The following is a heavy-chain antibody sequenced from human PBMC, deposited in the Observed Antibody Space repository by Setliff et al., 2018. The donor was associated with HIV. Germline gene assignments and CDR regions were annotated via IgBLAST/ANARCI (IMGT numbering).Heavy chain of an antibody. V-gene: IGHV1-2*02. J-gene: IGHJ4*02. CDR1: GYTLTDYY. D-gene: IGHD1-26*01. Sequence: ASVKVSCKASGYTLTDYYIHWMRQAPGQGLEWVGWFNPFSGGTNFAQKFQGRVTMTRDTSISTAYMELSRLRSEDTAVYYCARGSGSYWGYWGQGTLVTVSS. CDR3: ARGSGSYWGY. CDR2: FNPFSGGT.